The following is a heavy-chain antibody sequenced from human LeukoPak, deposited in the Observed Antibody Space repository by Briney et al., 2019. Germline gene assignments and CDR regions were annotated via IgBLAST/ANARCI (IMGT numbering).Heavy chain of an antibody. D-gene: IGHD6-6*01. J-gene: IGHJ6*03. CDR2: IWYGGSNK. Sequence: GRSLRLSCAASGFTFSSYGMHWVRQAPGKGLEWVAVIWYGGSNKYYADSVKGRFTISRDNSKNTLYLQMNSLRAEDTAVYYCVKGIAARQRNYYYYYMDVWGKGTTVTVSS. CDR3: VKGIAARQRNYYYYYMDV. V-gene: IGHV3-30*18. CDR1: GFTFSSYG.